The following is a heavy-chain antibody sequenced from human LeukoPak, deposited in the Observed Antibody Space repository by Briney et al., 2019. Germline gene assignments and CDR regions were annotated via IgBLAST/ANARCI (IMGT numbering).Heavy chain of an antibody. D-gene: IGHD3-10*01. J-gene: IGHJ6*03. CDR2: IKKDGSEK. Sequence: GGSLRLSCAASGFTFSSYWMTWVRQAPGKGLEWVANIKKDGSEKYYVDSVKGRFTISRDNAKNSLYLQMNSLRAEDTAVYYCARVSSKATVRGLITKKNYYYYYMDVWGKGTTVTISS. V-gene: IGHV3-7*01. CDR1: GFTFSSYW. CDR3: ARVSSKATVRGLITKKNYYYYYMDV.